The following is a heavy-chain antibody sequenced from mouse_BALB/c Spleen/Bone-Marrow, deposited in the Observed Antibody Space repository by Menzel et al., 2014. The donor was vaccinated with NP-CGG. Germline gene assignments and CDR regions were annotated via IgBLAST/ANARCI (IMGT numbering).Heavy chain of an antibody. CDR1: GFSFNSYG. V-gene: IGHV5-9-2*01. CDR3: ARHAYYDQTEVSFVY. CDR2: ISCGGSYT. J-gene: IGHJ3*01. D-gene: IGHD2-4*01. Sequence: VQLKESGGGLVKSGGSLKLSCAASGFSFNSYGMSWVRQTPEKRLEWVATISCGGSYTFYPDSVKGRFTISRDNAKNNLYLQLSSLRSEDAALYYCARHAYYDQTEVSFVYWGQGTLVTVSA.